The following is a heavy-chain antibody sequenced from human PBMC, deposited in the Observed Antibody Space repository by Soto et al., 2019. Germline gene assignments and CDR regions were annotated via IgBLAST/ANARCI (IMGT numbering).Heavy chain of an antibody. D-gene: IGHD3-10*01. CDR3: ARIRYYYGSGSGYWFDP. V-gene: IGHV3-53*01. CDR2: IYSGGST. CDR1: GFTVSSNY. Sequence: GSLRLSCAASGFTVSSNYMSWVRQAPGKGLEWVSVIYSGGSTYYADSVKGRFTISRDNSKNTLYLQMNSLRAEDTAVYYCARIRYYYGSGSGYWFDPWGQGTLVTVSS. J-gene: IGHJ5*02.